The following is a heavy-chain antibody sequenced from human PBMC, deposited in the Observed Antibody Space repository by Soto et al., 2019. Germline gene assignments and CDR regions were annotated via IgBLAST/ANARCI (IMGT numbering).Heavy chain of an antibody. CDR3: AGGIAAADSYNWFDP. V-gene: IGHV4-31*03. CDR2: IYYSGST. J-gene: IGHJ5*02. CDR1: GGSISSGGYY. Sequence: QVQLQESGPGLVKPSQTLSLTCTVSGGSISSGGYYWSWIRQHPGKGLEWIGYIYYSGSTYYNPSLKSRVTISVDTSKNQFSLKLSSVTAADTAVYYCAGGIAAADSYNWFDPWGQGTLVTVSS. D-gene: IGHD6-13*01.